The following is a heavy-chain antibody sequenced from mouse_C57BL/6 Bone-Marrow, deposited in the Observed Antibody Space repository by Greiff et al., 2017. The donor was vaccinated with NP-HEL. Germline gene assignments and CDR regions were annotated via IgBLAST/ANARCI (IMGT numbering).Heavy chain of an antibody. CDR2: IDPETGGT. V-gene: IGHV1-15*01. J-gene: IGHJ3*01. Sequence: VKLQESGAELVRPGASVTLSCKASGYTFTDYEMHWVKQTPVHGLEWIGAIDPETGGTAYNQKFKGKAILTADKSSSTAYMELRSLTSEDSAVYYCTRSWRWLLPAWFAYWGQGTLVTVSA. CDR3: TRSWRWLLPAWFAY. D-gene: IGHD2-3*01. CDR1: GYTFTDYE.